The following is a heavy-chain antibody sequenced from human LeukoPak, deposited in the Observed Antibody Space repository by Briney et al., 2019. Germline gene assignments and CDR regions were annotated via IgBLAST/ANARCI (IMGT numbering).Heavy chain of an antibody. CDR3: ARRLAVGGSSFDY. Sequence: GGSLRLSCAASGFTFSSYNMNWVRQAPGKGLEWVSYISSSSSYIYYADSVKGRFTISRDNAKNSLYLQMNSLRAEDTAVYYCARRLAVGGSSFDYWGQGTLVTVSS. CDR1: GFTFSSYN. CDR2: ISSSSSYI. J-gene: IGHJ4*02. D-gene: IGHD6-19*01. V-gene: IGHV3-21*05.